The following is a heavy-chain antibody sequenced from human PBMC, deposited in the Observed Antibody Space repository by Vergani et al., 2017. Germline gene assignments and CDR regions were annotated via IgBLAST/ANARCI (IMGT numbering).Heavy chain of an antibody. J-gene: IGHJ6*02. CDR2: IIPIFGTA. D-gene: IGHD2-21*02. V-gene: IGHV1-69*01. Sequence: QVQLVQSGAEVKKPGSSVKVSCKASGGTFSSYAISWVRQAPGQGLEWMGGIIPIFGTANYAQKFQGRVTITADESTSTAYMELSSLRSEDMAVYYCARDPRGYGGDPEDYYYGMDVWGQGTTVTVSS. CDR3: ARDPRGYGGDPEDYYYGMDV. CDR1: GGTFSSYA.